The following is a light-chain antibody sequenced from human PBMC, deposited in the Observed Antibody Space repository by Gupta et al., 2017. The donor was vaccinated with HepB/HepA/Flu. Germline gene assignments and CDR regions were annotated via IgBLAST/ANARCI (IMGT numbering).Light chain of an antibody. CDR1: QSVNNIY. CDR2: AAS. V-gene: IGKV3-20*01. J-gene: IGKJ3*01. Sequence: EIVLTQSPGTLSLSPGERATLSCRASQSVNNIYLAWYQQKPGQAPRLLIYAASGRATGIPDRFSGSGSGTDFTLTISRREPEDSAVYYCQQYGSSPGTFGHGTKVDIK. CDR3: QQYGSSPGT.